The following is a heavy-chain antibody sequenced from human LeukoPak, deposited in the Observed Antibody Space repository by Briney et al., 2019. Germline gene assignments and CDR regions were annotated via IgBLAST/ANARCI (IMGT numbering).Heavy chain of an antibody. J-gene: IGHJ4*02. CDR3: VLRFSY. Sequence: SETLSLTCAVYGGSFSGYYWSWIRQPPGKGLEWIGEINHSGSTNYNPSLKSRVTISVDTSKNQFSLKLSSVTAADTAVYYCVLRFSYWGQGTLDTVSS. CDR2: INHSGST. V-gene: IGHV4-34*01. CDR1: GGSFSGYY. D-gene: IGHD3-3*01.